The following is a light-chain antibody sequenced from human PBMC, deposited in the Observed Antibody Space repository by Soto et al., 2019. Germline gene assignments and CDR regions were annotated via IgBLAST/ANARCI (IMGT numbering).Light chain of an antibody. CDR2: AAS. J-gene: IGKJ5*01. CDR1: QSISSW. Sequence: DIQMTQSPSPRSAYLGDRFTITCRASQSISSWLAWYQQKPGKAPKLLIYAASNFQSGVPSRFSGSGSGTHFTLTISSLQPEDFATYYCQQLHGYPITFGQGTRLEI. CDR3: QQLHGYPIT. V-gene: IGKV1-5*01.